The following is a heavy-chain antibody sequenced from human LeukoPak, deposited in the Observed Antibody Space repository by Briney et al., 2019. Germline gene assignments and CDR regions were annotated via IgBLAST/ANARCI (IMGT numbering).Heavy chain of an antibody. Sequence: GGSLRLSCAASGFTFSSYAMPWVRQAPGKGLERVAAISYDGSNKYYADSVKGRFTISRDNSENTLYLQMNSLRAEDTAVYYCARDLAVAGPDYWGQGTLVTVSS. J-gene: IGHJ4*02. V-gene: IGHV3-30-3*01. D-gene: IGHD6-19*01. CDR3: ARDLAVAGPDY. CDR1: GFTFSSYA. CDR2: ISYDGSNK.